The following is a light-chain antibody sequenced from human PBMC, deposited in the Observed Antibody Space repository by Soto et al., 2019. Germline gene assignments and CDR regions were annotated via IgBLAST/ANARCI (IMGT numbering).Light chain of an antibody. J-gene: IGLJ2*01. V-gene: IGLV2-14*01. CDR2: DVS. Sequence: QSALTQPASVSGSPGQSITISCTGTSSDVGGYNDVSWYQQHPGKAPKLMIYDVSNRPSGVSNRFSGSKSGNTASLTISGLQAEDEADYYCSSYTSSSSVVFGGGTKVNVL. CDR1: SSDVGGYND. CDR3: SSYTSSSSVV.